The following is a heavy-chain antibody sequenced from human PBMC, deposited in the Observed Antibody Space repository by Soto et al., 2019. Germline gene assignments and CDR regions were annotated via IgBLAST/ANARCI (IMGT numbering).Heavy chain of an antibody. CDR1: GGSISSSNW. CDR3: TTQGFGGLHGLVDV. J-gene: IGHJ6*02. D-gene: IGHD3-10*01. CDR2: IYHSGST. V-gene: IGHV4-4*02. Sequence: PSETLSLTCAVSGGSISSSNWWSWVRQPPGKGLEWIGEIYHSGSTNYNPSLKSRVTISVDTSKNQFSLKLSSVTAADTAVYYCTTQGFGGLHGLVDVWGQGTTVTVSS.